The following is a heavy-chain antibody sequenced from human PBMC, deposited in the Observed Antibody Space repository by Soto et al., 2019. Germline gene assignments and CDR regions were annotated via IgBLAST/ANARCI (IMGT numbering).Heavy chain of an antibody. D-gene: IGHD2-15*01. CDR2: IYYSGST. V-gene: IGHV4-30-4*01. Sequence: PSETLSLTCTVSCGSISSGDYYWSWIRQPPGKGLEWIGYIYYSGSTYYNPSLKSRVTISVDTSKNPFSLKLSSVTAADTAVYYCARVWDYCSGGSCYPVFDYWGQGTPVTVSS. CDR1: CGSISSGDYY. CDR3: ARVWDYCSGGSCYPVFDY. J-gene: IGHJ4*02.